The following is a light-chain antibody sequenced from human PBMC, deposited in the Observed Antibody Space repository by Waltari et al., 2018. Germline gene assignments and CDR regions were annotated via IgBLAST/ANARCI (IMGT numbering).Light chain of an antibody. J-gene: IGLJ1*01. CDR2: GKY. V-gene: IGLV3-19*01. CDR1: SLRRYS. Sequence: SSELTQDPAVSVALGQTVKITCQGDSLRRYSGSWYQQKPGQAPVLVIYGKYNRPSGSPDRFSGSGSGNTASLTITGAQADDQADYFCNSRDSSGNSCVFGPGTKVTVL. CDR3: NSRDSSGNSCV.